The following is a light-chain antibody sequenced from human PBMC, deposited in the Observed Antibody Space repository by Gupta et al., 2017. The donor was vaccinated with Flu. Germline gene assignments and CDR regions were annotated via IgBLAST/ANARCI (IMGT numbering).Light chain of an antibody. Sequence: QSALTQPASMSGSPGQSITISCTGISSDAGSYNLVSWFQQHPGKAHNLIIYEASKRPSGVSHRFSGSKSSNTASLTISGRQPEDEADYYGCSGVGSTTRLFGGGTKLTVL. CDR1: SSDAGSYNL. J-gene: IGLJ2*01. V-gene: IGLV2-23*01. CDR2: EAS. CDR3: CSGVGSTTRL.